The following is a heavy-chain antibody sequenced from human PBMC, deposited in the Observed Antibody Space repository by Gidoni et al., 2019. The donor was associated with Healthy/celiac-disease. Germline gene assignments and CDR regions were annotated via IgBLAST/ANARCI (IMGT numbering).Heavy chain of an antibody. V-gene: IGHV5-10-1*03. D-gene: IGHD1-1*01. CDR2: IDPRDSYT. CDR1: GYSFISYW. Sequence: EVQLVQSGAALYTPGESLRISCKGSGYSFISYWISWVRQRPGKGLEWMGRIDPRDSYTNYSPSVQGHVTISADKSISTAYLQWSSLKASDTAMYYCERQSTDWFDPWGQGTLVTVSS. CDR3: ERQSTDWFDP. J-gene: IGHJ5*02.